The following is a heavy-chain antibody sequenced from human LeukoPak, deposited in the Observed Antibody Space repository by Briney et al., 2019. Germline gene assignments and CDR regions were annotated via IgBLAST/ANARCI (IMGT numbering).Heavy chain of an antibody. CDR2: INHSGST. CDR1: GGSFGGYY. Sequence: SETLSLTCAVYGGSFGGYYWSWIRQPPGKGLEWIGEINHSGSTNYNPSLKRRVTISVDTSKNQFSLKLSSVTAADTAVYYCAISPARVVVPTAFDYWGQGTLVTVSS. D-gene: IGHD2-15*01. CDR3: AISPARVVVPTAFDY. J-gene: IGHJ4*02. V-gene: IGHV4-34*01.